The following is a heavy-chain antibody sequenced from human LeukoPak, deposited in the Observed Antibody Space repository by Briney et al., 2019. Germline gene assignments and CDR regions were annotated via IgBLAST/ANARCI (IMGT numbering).Heavy chain of an antibody. Sequence: KTSQTLSLTCTVSGGSISSGSYYWSWIRQPAGKGLEWIGRIYTSGSTNYNPSLKSRVTISVDTSKNQFSLKLSSVTAEDTAVYYCTSNPVYYDILIGYSEYFQHWGQGTLVTVSS. D-gene: IGHD3-9*01. V-gene: IGHV4-61*02. CDR1: GGSISSGSYY. J-gene: IGHJ1*01. CDR3: TSNPVYYDILIGYSEYFQH. CDR2: IYTSGST.